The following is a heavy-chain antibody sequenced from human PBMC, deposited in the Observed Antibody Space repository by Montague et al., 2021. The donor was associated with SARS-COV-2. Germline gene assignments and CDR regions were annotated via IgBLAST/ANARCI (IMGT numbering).Heavy chain of an antibody. CDR2: IYNGGTT. D-gene: IGHD1-1*01. CDR1: GDSIRNSDYS. J-gene: IGHJ4*02. V-gene: IGHV4-39*01. Sequence: SETLSLTCTVSGDSIRNSDYSWGWVRQPPGKGLEWIGNIYNGGTTFYNPSLKSRVTIFVDTSKNQFSLKLSSVTAADTAVYYCATRTRYPYNDFGFWGQGTLVTVSS. CDR3: ATRTRYPYNDFGF.